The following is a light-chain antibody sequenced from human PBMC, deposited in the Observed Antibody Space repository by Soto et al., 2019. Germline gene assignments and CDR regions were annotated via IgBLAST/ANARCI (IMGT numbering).Light chain of an antibody. J-gene: IGLJ2*01. CDR2: EVS. Sequence: QSALTQPPSASGSPGQSVTISCTGTSSDVGGYNYVSWYQQHPGTAPKLMIYEVSKRPSGVPDRFSGSKSGNTASLTVSVLQDDDEADYYCSSDAGSKTLFGGGTKLTVL. CDR3: SSDAGSKTL. V-gene: IGLV2-8*01. CDR1: SSDVGGYNY.